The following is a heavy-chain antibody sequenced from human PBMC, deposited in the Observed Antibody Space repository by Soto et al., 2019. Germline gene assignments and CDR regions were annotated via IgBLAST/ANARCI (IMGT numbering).Heavy chain of an antibody. J-gene: IGHJ5*02. CDR1: GFTFTNHW. Sequence: EVQLVESGGGLVQPGGSLRLSCEASGFTFTNHWMTWVRQAPGKGLEWVANIKKDGSETYYVESVKGRFTISRDNAKNSLFLQMNSLRGEDTAVYYCATGQWLDDSWGQGTLVTVSS. CDR2: IKKDGSET. CDR3: ATGQWLDDS. D-gene: IGHD6-19*01. V-gene: IGHV3-7*01.